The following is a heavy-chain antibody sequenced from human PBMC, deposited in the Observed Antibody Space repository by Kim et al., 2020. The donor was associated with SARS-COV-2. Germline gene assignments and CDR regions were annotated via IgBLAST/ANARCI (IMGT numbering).Heavy chain of an antibody. V-gene: IGHV1-2*02. D-gene: IGHD1-1*01. Sequence: CTNYAQTFQGRVTMTRDTSISPAYMELSSLGSDDTAMYYCARRTTIFDYWGQGTLVTVSS. J-gene: IGHJ4*02. CDR3: ARRTTIFDY. CDR2: CT.